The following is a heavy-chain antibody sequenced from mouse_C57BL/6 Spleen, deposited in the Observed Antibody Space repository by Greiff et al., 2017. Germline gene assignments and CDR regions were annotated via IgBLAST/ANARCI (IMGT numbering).Heavy chain of an antibody. CDR3: GRTTVVAHYYSMDY. CDR1: GFTFSDYG. Sequence: EVQGVESGGGLVKPGGSLKLSCAASGFTFSDYGMHWVRQAPEKGLEWVAYISSGSSTIYYADTVKGRFTISRDNAKNTLFLQMTSLRSEDTAMYYCGRTTVVAHYYSMDYWGTGTSVTVSS. D-gene: IGHD1-1*01. CDR2: ISSGSSTI. V-gene: IGHV5-17*01. J-gene: IGHJ4*01.